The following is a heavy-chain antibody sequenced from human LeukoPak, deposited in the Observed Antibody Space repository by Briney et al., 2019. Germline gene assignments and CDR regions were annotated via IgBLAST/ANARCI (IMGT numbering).Heavy chain of an antibody. V-gene: IGHV4-4*07. CDR3: ARDHPPGNFYDY. CDR2: IYTSGST. CDR1: GGSISSYY. Sequence: SETLSLTCTVSGGSISSYYWSWIRQPAGKGLEWIGRIYTSGSTNYNPSLKRRVTMSVDTSKNQFSLELSSVTAADTAVYYCARDHPPGNFYDYWGQGTLVTVSS. J-gene: IGHJ4*02. D-gene: IGHD2/OR15-2a*01.